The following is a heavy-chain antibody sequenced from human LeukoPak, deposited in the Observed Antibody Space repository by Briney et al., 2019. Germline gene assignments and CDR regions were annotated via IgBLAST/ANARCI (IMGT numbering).Heavy chain of an antibody. CDR2: ISAYNGNT. CDR1: GYTFTSYD. Sequence: ASVKVSCKASGYTFTSYDISWVRQATGQGLEWMGWISAYNGNTNYAQKLQGRVTMTTDTSTSTAYMELRSLRSDDTAVYYCARADIVVVVAAPFDYWGQGTLVTVSS. J-gene: IGHJ4*02. D-gene: IGHD2-15*01. CDR3: ARADIVVVVAAPFDY. V-gene: IGHV1-18*01.